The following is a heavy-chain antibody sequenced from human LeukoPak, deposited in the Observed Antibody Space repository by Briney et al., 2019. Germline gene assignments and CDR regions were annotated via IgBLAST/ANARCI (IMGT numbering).Heavy chain of an antibody. V-gene: IGHV4-38-2*02. CDR3: ARGWEIGSSF. CDR1: GGSISSYY. CDR2: IYHSGST. J-gene: IGHJ4*02. D-gene: IGHD6-13*01. Sequence: SETLSLTCTVSGGSISSYYWGWIRQPPGKGLEWIGSIYHSGSTYYNPSLKSRVTISVDTSKNQFSLKLSSVTAADTAVYYCARGWEIGSSFWGQGTLVTVSS.